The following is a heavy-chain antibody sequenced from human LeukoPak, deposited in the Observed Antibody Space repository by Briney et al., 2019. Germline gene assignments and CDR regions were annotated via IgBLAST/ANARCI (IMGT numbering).Heavy chain of an antibody. J-gene: IGHJ4*02. CDR2: IYYSGST. V-gene: IGHV4-30-4*08. Sequence: SETLSLTCTVSGGSISSGDYYRSWIRQPPGKGLEWIGYIYYSGSTYYNPSLKSRVTISVDTSKDQFSLKLSSVTAADTAVYYCARDPPLRYSSGQGYWGQGTLVTVSS. CDR3: ARDPPLRYSSGQGY. D-gene: IGHD6-19*01. CDR1: GGSISSGDYY.